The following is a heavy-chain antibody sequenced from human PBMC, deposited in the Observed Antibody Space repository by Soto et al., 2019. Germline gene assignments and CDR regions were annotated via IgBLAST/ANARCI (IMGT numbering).Heavy chain of an antibody. J-gene: IGHJ4*02. Sequence: QITLKESGPTLVKPTQTLTLTCTFSGFSLSTSGVGVGWIRQPPGKALEWLALIYWDDDKRYSPSLKSRLTITKDTSKNHVVLTMTNMDPVDTATYYCAHRLTGTVYFDYWGQGTLVTVSS. D-gene: IGHD1-20*01. CDR2: IYWDDDK. CDR1: GFSLSTSGVG. V-gene: IGHV2-5*02. CDR3: AHRLTGTVYFDY.